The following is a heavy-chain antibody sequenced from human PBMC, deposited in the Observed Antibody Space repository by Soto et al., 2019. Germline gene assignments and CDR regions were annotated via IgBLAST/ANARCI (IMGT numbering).Heavy chain of an antibody. V-gene: IGHV2-70*01. CDR1: GFSLSTSGMC. J-gene: IGHJ6*02. CDR2: IDWDDDK. Sequence: SGPTLVNPTQTLTLTCTFSGFSLSTSGMCVSWIRQPPGKALEWLALIDWDDDKYYSTSLKTRLTISKDTSKNQVVLTMTNMDPVDTATYYCARIRAPSGILTGQYYYGMDVWGQGTTVTVSS. CDR3: ARIRAPSGILTGQYYYGMDV. D-gene: IGHD3-9*01.